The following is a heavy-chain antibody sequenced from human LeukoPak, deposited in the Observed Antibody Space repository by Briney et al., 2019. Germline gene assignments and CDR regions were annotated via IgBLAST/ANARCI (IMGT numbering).Heavy chain of an antibody. Sequence: GGSLRLSCAASGFTFSNYWMHWVRHVGKGLVWVSRINSDGSRANYADSVEGRFTISRDNAKDTVYLQMNSLRVEDTAVYYCARAGYAFDIWGQGKMVTVSS. V-gene: IGHV3-74*01. CDR3: ARAGYAFDI. CDR2: INSDGSRA. D-gene: IGHD5-18*01. J-gene: IGHJ3*02. CDR1: GFTFSNYW.